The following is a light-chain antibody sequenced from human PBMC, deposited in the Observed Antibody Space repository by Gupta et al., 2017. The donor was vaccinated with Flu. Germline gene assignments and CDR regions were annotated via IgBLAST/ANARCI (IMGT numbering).Light chain of an antibody. V-gene: IGKV3-11*01. CDR2: DAS. CDR3: QQRSNSYT. Sequence: IVLTQSPATLSLSLGERATLSCSASQTINSYLAWYQQKPGQAPRLLIYDASNRATGIPARFSGSGSGTVFTLTISSLESEDFAVYYCQQRSNSYTFGQGTKLEIK. CDR1: QTINSY. J-gene: IGKJ2*01.